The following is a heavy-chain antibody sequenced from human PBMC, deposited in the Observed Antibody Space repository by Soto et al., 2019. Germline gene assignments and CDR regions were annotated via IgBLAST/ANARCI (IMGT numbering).Heavy chain of an antibody. CDR3: ARSRADSSGWYVPLYFDY. V-gene: IGHV1-69*13. D-gene: IGHD6-19*01. CDR1: GGTFSSYA. Sequence: SVKVSCKASGGTFSSYAISWVRQAPGQGLEWMGGIIPIFGTANYAQKFQGRVTITADESTSTAYMELGSLRSEDTAVYYCARSRADSSGWYVPLYFDYWGQGTLVTAPQ. CDR2: IIPIFGTA. J-gene: IGHJ4*02.